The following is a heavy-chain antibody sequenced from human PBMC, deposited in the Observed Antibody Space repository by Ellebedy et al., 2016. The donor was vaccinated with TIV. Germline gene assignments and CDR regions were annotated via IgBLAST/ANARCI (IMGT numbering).Heavy chain of an antibody. J-gene: IGHJ4*02. CDR1: GGSFSGYY. CDR3: ARTPYSSSWRDFDY. Sequence: SETLSLXCAVYGGSFSGYYWSWIRQPPGKGLEWIGEINHSGSTNYNPSLKSRVTISVDTSKNQFSLKLSSVTAADTAVYYCARTPYSSSWRDFDYWGQGTLVTVSS. D-gene: IGHD6-13*01. V-gene: IGHV4-34*09. CDR2: INHSGST.